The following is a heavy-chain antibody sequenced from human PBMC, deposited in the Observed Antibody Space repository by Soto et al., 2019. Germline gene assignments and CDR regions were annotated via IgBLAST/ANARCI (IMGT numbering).Heavy chain of an antibody. CDR2: IKTDGSYT. CDR1: GFNFSNHW. V-gene: IGHV3-74*01. D-gene: IGHD5-12*01. J-gene: IGHJ4*02. Sequence: EVQLVESGGGLVQPGGSLRLSCAASGFNFSNHWMHWVRQAPGKGLVWVSRIKTDGSYTNYADSVKGRFTIAKDNAKYTLYLQMNSPGADDTAVYYCVKSAYSCWVDYWGQGTLVTVSS. CDR3: VKSAYSCWVDY.